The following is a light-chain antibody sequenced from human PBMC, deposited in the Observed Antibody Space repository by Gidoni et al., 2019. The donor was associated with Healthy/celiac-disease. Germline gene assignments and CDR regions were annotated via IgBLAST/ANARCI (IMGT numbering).Light chain of an antibody. J-gene: IGKJ1*01. V-gene: IGKV4-1*01. CDR3: QQYYSTPQT. CDR1: QSVLYSSNNNNY. Sequence: DIVMSQSPDSLPVSLGERATINCKSSQSVLYSSNNNNYLAWYQQKPGQPPKLLIYWASTRESGVPDRFSGSGSGTDFTLTISSLQAEDVAAYYCQQYYSTPQTFGQGTKVEIK. CDR2: WAS.